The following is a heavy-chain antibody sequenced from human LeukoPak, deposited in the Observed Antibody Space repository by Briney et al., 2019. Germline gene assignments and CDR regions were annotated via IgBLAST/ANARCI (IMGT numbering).Heavy chain of an antibody. CDR1: GFNFRSYG. CDR2: ISNSGGST. CDR3: AGGVTWGDY. Sequence: GRSLRLSCAASGFNFRSYGMTWVRQAPGKGLEWVSYISNSGGSTYYADSVKGRFTLSRDNAKNSLYLQMNSLRADDTAVYYCAGGVTWGDYWGQGTLVTVSS. V-gene: IGHV3-21*01. D-gene: IGHD3-16*01. J-gene: IGHJ4*02.